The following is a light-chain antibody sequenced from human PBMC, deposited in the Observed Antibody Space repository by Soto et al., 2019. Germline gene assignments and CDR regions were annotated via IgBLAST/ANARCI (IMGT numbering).Light chain of an antibody. CDR2: SAS. J-gene: IGKJ1*01. CDR3: QQTNSFPPWT. V-gene: IGKV1-12*01. Sequence: DIQMTQSPSSVSASVGDRVTITCRASQDISRWLAWYQQKPGKAPHLLIDSASSLQSGVPSRFSGSGSGTEFTLTSGSLQPEDFATYYCQQTNSFPPWTFGQGTKVEIK. CDR1: QDISRW.